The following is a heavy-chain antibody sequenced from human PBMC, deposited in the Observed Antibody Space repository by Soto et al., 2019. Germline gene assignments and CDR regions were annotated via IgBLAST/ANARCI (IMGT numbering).Heavy chain of an antibody. J-gene: IGHJ6*02. CDR3: ARAPRRASYYYYYGMDV. CDR2: ISAYNGNT. D-gene: IGHD2-21*01. Sequence: QVQLVQSGAEVKKPGASVKVSCKAYGYTFTSYGISWVRQAPGQGLEWMGWISAYNGNTNYAQKLQGRVTMTTDTSTSTAYMELRSLRSDDTAVYYCARAPRRASYYYYYGMDVWGQGTTVTVSS. V-gene: IGHV1-18*01. CDR1: GYTFTSYG.